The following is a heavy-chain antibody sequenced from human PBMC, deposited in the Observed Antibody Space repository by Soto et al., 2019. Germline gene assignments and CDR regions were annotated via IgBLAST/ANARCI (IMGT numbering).Heavy chain of an antibody. V-gene: IGHV3-30-3*01. CDR1: GFTFSSYA. CDR2: ISYDGSNK. Sequence: GGSLRLSCAASGFTFSSYAVHWVRQAPGKGLEWVAVISYDGSNKYYADSVKGRFTISRDNSKNTLYLQMNSLRAEDTAVYYCAREDCSSTSCYFDYWGQGTLVTVSS. CDR3: AREDCSSTSCYFDY. D-gene: IGHD2-2*01. J-gene: IGHJ4*02.